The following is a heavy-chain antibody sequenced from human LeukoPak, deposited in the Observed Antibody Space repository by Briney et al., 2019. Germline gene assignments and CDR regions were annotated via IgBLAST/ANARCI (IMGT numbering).Heavy chain of an antibody. CDR2: ISGYNGNT. V-gene: IGHV1-18*01. CDR3: ARGGDIVPLQY. D-gene: IGHD2-8*01. J-gene: IGHJ1*01. CDR1: GGTFSSYT. Sequence: ASVKVSCKASGGTFSSYTISWVRQAPGQGLEWMGWISGYNGNTNYAQKLQGRVTMTADTSTSTAYMELRGLRSDDTAVYYCARGGDIVPLQYWGQGTLVTVSS.